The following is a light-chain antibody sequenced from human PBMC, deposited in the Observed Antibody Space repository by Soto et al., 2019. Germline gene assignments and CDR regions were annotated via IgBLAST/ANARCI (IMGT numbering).Light chain of an antibody. CDR1: SGHSSYA. Sequence: QPVLTQSPSASASLGASVKLTCTLSSGHSSYAIAWQQQQPEKGPRYLMKLNSDGSHSKGDGIPDRFSGSSSGAERYLTISILHSADEADYYFQTGGTGIHYVFGTGTKVTV. V-gene: IGLV4-69*01. CDR3: QTGGTGIHYV. CDR2: LNSDGSH. J-gene: IGLJ1*01.